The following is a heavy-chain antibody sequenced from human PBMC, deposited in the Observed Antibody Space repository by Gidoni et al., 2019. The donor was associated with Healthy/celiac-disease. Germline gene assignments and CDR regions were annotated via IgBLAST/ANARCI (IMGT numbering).Heavy chain of an antibody. CDR2: ISWDGGST. D-gene: IGHD5-12*01. J-gene: IGHJ3*02. V-gene: IGHV3-43D*04. CDR1: GSTFDDYA. Sequence: EVQLVASGGVVVQPGGSLRLSCAASGSTFDDYAMHWVRQAPGKGLEWVSLISWDGGSTYYADSVKGRFTISRDNSKNSLYLQMNSLRAEDTALYYCAKDIEATILNAFDIWGQGTMVTVSS. CDR3: AKDIEATILNAFDI.